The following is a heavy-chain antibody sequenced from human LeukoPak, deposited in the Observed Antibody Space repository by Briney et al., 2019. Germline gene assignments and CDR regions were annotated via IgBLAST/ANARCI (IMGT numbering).Heavy chain of an antibody. CDR1: GGSISSYY. CDR3: ARDGDSSGQLDY. Sequence: PSETLSLTCTVSGGSISSYYWSWIRQPAGKGPEWIGRIYTSGSTNYNPSPKSRVTMSVDTSKNQFSLKLSSVTAADTAVYYCARDGDSSGQLDYWGQGTLVTVSS. D-gene: IGHD6-19*01. J-gene: IGHJ4*02. CDR2: IYTSGST. V-gene: IGHV4-4*07.